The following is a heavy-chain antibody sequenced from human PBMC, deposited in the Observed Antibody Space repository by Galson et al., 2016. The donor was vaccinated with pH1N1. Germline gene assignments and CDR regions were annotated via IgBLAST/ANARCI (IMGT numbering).Heavy chain of an antibody. CDR2: IISIFKIA. D-gene: IGHD6-25*01. V-gene: IGHV1-69*17. J-gene: IGHJ5*01. Sequence: SCKASGGIFSSYSVNWVRQAPGQGPEWMGGIISIFKIANYAQNFQGRVTISTDKSTTTAYMELTGLTSGDTATYYCARMSSGYNTIDSWGQGTLITVSS. CDR1: GGIFSSYS. CDR3: ARMSSGYNTIDS.